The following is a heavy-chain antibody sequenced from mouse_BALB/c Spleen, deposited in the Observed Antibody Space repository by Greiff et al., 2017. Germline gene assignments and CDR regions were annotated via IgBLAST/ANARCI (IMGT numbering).Heavy chain of an antibody. V-gene: IGHV5-12-1*01. D-gene: IGHD4-1*02. CDR1: GFAFSSYD. Sequence: EVQGVESGGGLVKPGGSLKLSCAASGFAFSSYDMSWVRQTPEKRLEWVAYISSGGGSTYYPDTVKGRFTISRDNAKNTLYLQMSSLKSEDTAMYYCARHSTGRGFAYWGQGTLVTVSA. J-gene: IGHJ3*01. CDR3: ARHSTGRGFAY. CDR2: ISSGGGST.